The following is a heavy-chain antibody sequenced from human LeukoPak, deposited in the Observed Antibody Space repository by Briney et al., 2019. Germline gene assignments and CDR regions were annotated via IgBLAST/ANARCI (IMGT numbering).Heavy chain of an antibody. V-gene: IGHV3-21*01. D-gene: IGHD2-2*01. CDR2: ISSSGSSI. Sequence: GGSLRLSCAASGFTFSIYSMNWVRQAPGKGLEWVSSISSSGSSIYYADSLRGRFTVSRDNAKNSLFLQMNSLRDEDTAVYFCARGPSCSSTSCYTTGLFDYWGQGTPVTVSS. CDR3: ARGPSCSSTSCYTTGLFDY. CDR1: GFTFSIYS. J-gene: IGHJ4*02.